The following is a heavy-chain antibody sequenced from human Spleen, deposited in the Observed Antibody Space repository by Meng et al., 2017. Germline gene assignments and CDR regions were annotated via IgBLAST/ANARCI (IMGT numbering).Heavy chain of an antibody. V-gene: IGHV3-9*01. Sequence: GGSLRLSCTASGFNFDHSAMHWVRQAPGKGLEWVSGISWNSGAIGYADSVKGRFTISRDNAKKSLYLEMNGLKSEDTALYYCVKDRGNYGSGRNAFDIWGQETTVTVSS. CDR3: VKDRGNYGSGRNAFDI. CDR2: ISWNSGAI. CDR1: GFNFDHSA. D-gene: IGHD3-10*01. J-gene: IGHJ3*02.